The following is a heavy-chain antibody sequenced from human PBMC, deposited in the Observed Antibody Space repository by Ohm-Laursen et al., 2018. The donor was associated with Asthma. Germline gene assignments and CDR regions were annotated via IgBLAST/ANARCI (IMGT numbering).Heavy chain of an antibody. D-gene: IGHD3-3*01. V-gene: IGHV1-46*03. CDR2: INPSGGST. Sequence: GASVKVSCNVSGYTFTSYYMHWVRQAPGQGLEWMGIINPSGGSTSYAQKFQGRVTMTRDTSTSTVYMELSSLRSEDTAVYYCARGAIFGVVIARYYFDYWGQGTLVTVSS. CDR3: ARGAIFGVVIARYYFDY. J-gene: IGHJ4*02. CDR1: GYTFTSYY.